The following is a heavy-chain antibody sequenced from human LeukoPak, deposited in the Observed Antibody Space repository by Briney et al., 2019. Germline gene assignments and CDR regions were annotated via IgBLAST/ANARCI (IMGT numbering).Heavy chain of an antibody. CDR3: ARYSYASAFDY. D-gene: IGHD5-18*01. V-gene: IGHV1-2*06. Sequence: GASVKVSCKASGYTFTGYYMHWVRQAPGQGLEWMGRINPNSGGTNYAQKFQGRVTMTRDTSISTAYMEPSRLRSDDTAVYYCARYSYASAFDYWGQGTLVTVSS. J-gene: IGHJ4*02. CDR1: GYTFTGYY. CDR2: INPNSGGT.